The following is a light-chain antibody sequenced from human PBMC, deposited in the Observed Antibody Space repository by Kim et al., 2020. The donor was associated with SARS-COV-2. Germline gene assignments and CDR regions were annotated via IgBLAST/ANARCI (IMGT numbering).Light chain of an antibody. CDR3: QQYTTFSWT. Sequence: AAGGDRVTITCRASQSIDTWLAWHQQKPGRAPKLLIYEASTLQSGVPSRFSGSGTGTEFTLTISSLQPDDFATYFCQQYTTFSWTFGQGTKVDIK. CDR1: QSIDTW. CDR2: EAS. J-gene: IGKJ1*01. V-gene: IGKV1-5*03.